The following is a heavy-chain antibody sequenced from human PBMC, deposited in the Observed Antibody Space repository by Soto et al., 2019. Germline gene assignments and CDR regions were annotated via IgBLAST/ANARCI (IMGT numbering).Heavy chain of an antibody. D-gene: IGHD3-10*01. Sequence: PSETLSLTCTVSGGTTTSDYWSWIRQPPGKGLEWLGYIFHSLGAKYNPSLGSRGTISLDTSKNQLSLSLRSVTAADTAIYFCVRDLNGSGDYWGQGTLVTVSS. CDR3: VRDLNGSGDY. V-gene: IGHV4-59*01. J-gene: IGHJ4*02. CDR1: GGTTTSDY. CDR2: IFHSLGA.